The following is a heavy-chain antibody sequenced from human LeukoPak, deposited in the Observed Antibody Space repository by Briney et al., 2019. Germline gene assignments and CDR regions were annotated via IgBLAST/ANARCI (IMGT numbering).Heavy chain of an antibody. J-gene: IGHJ4*02. V-gene: IGHV3-7*04. CDR2: IRQDGSEK. Sequence: GGTLRLSCAASGFTFDTYWMSWVRQAPGKGLEWVANIRQDGSEKKYVDSVKGRFTISRDNAKNSLYLQMNSLRAEDAAVYYCARPQEYETFDYWGQGTLVTVSS. CDR3: ARPQEYETFDY. CDR1: GFTFDTYW. D-gene: IGHD6-6*01.